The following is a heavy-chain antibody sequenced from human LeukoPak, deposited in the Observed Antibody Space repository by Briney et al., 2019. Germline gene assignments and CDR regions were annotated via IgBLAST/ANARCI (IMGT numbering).Heavy chain of an antibody. CDR3: ARDYGRNYYDSSGYYYAPGYFDY. CDR2: ISAYNGNT. V-gene: IGHV1-18*01. CDR1: GYTFTSYG. D-gene: IGHD3-22*01. Sequence: ASVKVSCKASGYTFTSYGISWVRQAPGQGLEWMGWISAYNGNTNYAQKLQGRVTMTTDTSTSTAYMELRSLRSDDTAVYYCARDYGRNYYDSSGYYYAPGYFDYWGQGTLVTVSS. J-gene: IGHJ4*02.